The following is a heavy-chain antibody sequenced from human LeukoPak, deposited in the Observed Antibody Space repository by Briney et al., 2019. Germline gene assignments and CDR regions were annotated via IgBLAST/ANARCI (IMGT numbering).Heavy chain of an antibody. J-gene: IGHJ3*02. V-gene: IGHV3-48*02. CDR2: ISSSSSTI. CDR3: ARDQAPLQALGRAFDI. Sequence: PGGSLRLSCAASGFTFSSYSMNWVRQAPGKGLEWVSYISSSSSTIYYADSVKGRFTISRDNAKNSLYLQMNSLRDEDTAVYYCARDQAPLQALGRAFDIWGQGTMVTVSS. CDR1: GFTFSSYS.